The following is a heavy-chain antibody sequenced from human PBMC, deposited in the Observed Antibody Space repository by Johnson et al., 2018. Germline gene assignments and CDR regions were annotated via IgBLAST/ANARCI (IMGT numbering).Heavy chain of an antibody. Sequence: VQLVQSGGNLVQPGGSLRLSCAASGFTVSTNYMSWVRQAPGKGLEWVSVIYSGGSTNYADSVKGRFTISRDNSKNTLYLQMNSLRAEDTAMYYCAREDISGYYFRHWGQGTLVTVSS. CDR3: AREDISGYYFRH. CDR1: GFTVSTNY. CDR2: IYSGGST. V-gene: IGHV3-66*02. J-gene: IGHJ1*01. D-gene: IGHD3-22*01.